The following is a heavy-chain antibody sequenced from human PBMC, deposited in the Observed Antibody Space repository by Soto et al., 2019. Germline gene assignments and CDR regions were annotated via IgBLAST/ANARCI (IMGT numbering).Heavy chain of an antibody. CDR2: ISWNSGSI. Sequence: GGSLRLSCAASGFTFDDYAMHWVRQAPGKGLEWVSGISWNSGSIGYADSVKGRFTISRDNAKNSLYLQMNSLRAEDTALYYYAKEIDSRAPNLGSGWDYWGQGTLVTVSS. D-gene: IGHD6-19*01. CDR3: AKEIDSRAPNLGSGWDY. V-gene: IGHV3-9*01. J-gene: IGHJ4*02. CDR1: GFTFDDYA.